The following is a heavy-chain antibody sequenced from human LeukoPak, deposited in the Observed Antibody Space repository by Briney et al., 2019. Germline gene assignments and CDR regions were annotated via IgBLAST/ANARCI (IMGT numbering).Heavy chain of an antibody. CDR3: AKERPYVDTAMVGDY. CDR2: ISYDGSNK. CDR1: GFNFSSYG. Sequence: GGSLRLSCAASGFNFSSYGMHWVRQAPGKGLEWVAVISYDGSNKYYADSVKGRFTISRDNSKNTLYLQMNSLRAEDTAVYYCAKERPYVDTAMVGDYWGQGTLVTVSS. V-gene: IGHV3-30*18. D-gene: IGHD5-18*01. J-gene: IGHJ4*02.